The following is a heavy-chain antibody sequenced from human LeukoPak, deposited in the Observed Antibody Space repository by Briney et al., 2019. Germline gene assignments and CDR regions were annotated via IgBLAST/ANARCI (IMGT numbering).Heavy chain of an antibody. D-gene: IGHD6-19*01. CDR3: ARDPPDSSGWYDY. Sequence: GGSLRLSCAASGFTFSSYSMNWVRQAPGKGLEWVSSISSRSSYIYYAASVKGRFTISRDNAKNSLYLQMNSLRAEDMAVYYCARDPPDSSGWYDYWGQGTLVTVSS. CDR1: GFTFSSYS. V-gene: IGHV3-21*01. J-gene: IGHJ4*02. CDR2: ISSRSSYI.